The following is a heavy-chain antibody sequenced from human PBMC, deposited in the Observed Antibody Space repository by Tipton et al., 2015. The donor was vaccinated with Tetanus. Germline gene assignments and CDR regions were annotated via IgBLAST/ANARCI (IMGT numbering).Heavy chain of an antibody. D-gene: IGHD3-3*01. J-gene: IGHJ4*02. V-gene: IGHV4-61*08. CDR2: VSYSGGT. CDR3: ARANNDFPNKGPFDF. CDR1: GGSVRSGDYS. Sequence: TLSLTCTVSGGSVRSGDYSWNWIRQPPGKGLEWLAYVSYSGGTNSNYSLKSRITISQDTSKNQFSLRLTSVTAADTAVYYCARANNDFPNKGPFDFWGQGILVVVSS.